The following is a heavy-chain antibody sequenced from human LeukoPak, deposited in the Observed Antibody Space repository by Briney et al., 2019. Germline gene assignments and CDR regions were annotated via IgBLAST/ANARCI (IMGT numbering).Heavy chain of an antibody. Sequence: GESLKISCQGSGYTFTTSWIGWVRQLPGKGLEWMAMIYPGDSDMRYSPSFQGQVSTSTDRSISTAYLQWSSLKASDTAMYYCVILNHPDGRVYWGQGTLVTVSS. V-gene: IGHV5-51*01. D-gene: IGHD5-24*01. CDR3: VILNHPDGRVY. CDR2: IYPGDSDM. CDR1: GYTFTTSW. J-gene: IGHJ4*02.